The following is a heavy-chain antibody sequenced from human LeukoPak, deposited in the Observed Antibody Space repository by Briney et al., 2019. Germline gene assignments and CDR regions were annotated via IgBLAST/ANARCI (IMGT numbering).Heavy chain of an antibody. CDR3: ARGRGRNPSGYYYYMDV. D-gene: IGHD2-15*01. CDR2: VSISGENT. CDR1: GFTLGNYG. Sequence: PGGSLRLSCAASGFTLGNYGMTWVRQAPEKGLEWVSSVSISGENTHYADSVKGRFTISRDNSKDTLYLLMSSLRADDTAVYYCARGRGRNPSGYYYYMDVWGKGTTVTISS. J-gene: IGHJ6*03. V-gene: IGHV3-23*05.